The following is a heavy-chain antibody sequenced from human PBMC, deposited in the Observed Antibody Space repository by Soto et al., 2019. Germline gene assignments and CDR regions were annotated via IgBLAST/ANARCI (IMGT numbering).Heavy chain of an antibody. CDR2: VYSSRYT. Sequence: SETLPVTWTVSGAYINGYYWNWIRQYPGKGLEWIGYVYSSRYTNYNPSLKTRVTMSVDTSKNQFSLTLKSVSAADTAIYYCASGSANGNSSGVDDWGQ. CDR1: GAYINGYY. J-gene: IGHJ4*02. D-gene: IGHD4-4*01. V-gene: IGHV4-59*01. CDR3: ASGSANGNSSGVDD.